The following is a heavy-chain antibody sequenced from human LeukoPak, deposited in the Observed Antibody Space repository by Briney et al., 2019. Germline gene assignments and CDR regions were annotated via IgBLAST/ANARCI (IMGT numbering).Heavy chain of an antibody. D-gene: IGHD3-22*01. CDR1: GGTFSNYA. Sequence: ASVKVSCKASGGTFSNYALSWVRQAPGRGLGWMGGTTPIFGSAEYAQNFQGRVTVTTDESTSTAYMEMSSLRSDDTAVYFCAGALFHYDSSGYDMGAYDIWGQGTMVTVSS. V-gene: IGHV1-69*05. CDR3: AGALFHYDSSGYDMGAYDI. J-gene: IGHJ3*02. CDR2: TTPIFGSA.